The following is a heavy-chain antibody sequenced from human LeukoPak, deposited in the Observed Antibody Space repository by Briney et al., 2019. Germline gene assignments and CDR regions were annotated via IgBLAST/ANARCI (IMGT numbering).Heavy chain of an antibody. J-gene: IGHJ4*02. Sequence: GGSLRLSCAASGFTFDDYAMHWVRQAPGKGLEWVSGISWNSGSIVYADSVKGRFTISRDNSKNTLYGQMNSLRGEDTAVYFCARRSGVAVAGAFDSWGQGTLVTVSS. CDR2: ISWNSGSI. D-gene: IGHD6-19*01. V-gene: IGHV3-9*01. CDR1: GFTFDDYA. CDR3: ARRSGVAVAGAFDS.